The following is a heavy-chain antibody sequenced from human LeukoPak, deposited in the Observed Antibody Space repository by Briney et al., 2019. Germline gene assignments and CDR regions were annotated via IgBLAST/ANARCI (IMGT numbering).Heavy chain of an antibody. CDR1: GFTFSTYG. CDR3: AKDGGTYDIGN. D-gene: IGHD1-26*01. CDR2: IRYDGSKQ. Sequence: GGSLRLSCAAPGFTFSTYGMHWVRQAPGKGLEWVAFIRYDGSKQYNADSVKGRFTISRDNSKGTLYLQMNSLRVEDTAVYYCAKDGGTYDIGNWGQGTLVTVSS. J-gene: IGHJ4*02. V-gene: IGHV3-30*02.